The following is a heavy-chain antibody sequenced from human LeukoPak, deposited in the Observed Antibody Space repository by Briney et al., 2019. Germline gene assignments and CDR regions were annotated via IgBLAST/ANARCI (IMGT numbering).Heavy chain of an antibody. J-gene: IGHJ4*02. CDR2: INHRGST. V-gene: IGHV4-34*01. Sequence: KPSVTLSLTCAVYGGSFSGHYWSWLRQPPGKGLEWLGEINHRGSTNYNPSLKSRVTISVDTTKNQYSLNLRSVTAAETAVYYCARHLYGDTIFDSWGQGTLVTVSS. D-gene: IGHD4-17*01. CDR3: ARHLYGDTIFDS. CDR1: GGSFSGHY.